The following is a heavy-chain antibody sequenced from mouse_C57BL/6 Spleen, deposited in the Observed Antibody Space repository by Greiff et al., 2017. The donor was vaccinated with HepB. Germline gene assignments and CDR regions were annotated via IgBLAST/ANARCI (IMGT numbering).Heavy chain of an antibody. J-gene: IGHJ4*01. V-gene: IGHV1-76*01. CDR3: ARGEYAKGGAMDY. CDR2: IYPGSGNT. CDR1: GYTFTDYY. D-gene: IGHD5-2*01. Sequence: VQLQQSGAELVRPGASVKLSCKASGYTFTDYYINWVKQRPGQGLEWIARIYPGSGNTYYNEKFKGQATLTAEKSSSTAYMQLSSLTSEDSAVYFCARGEYAKGGAMDYWGQGTSVTVSS.